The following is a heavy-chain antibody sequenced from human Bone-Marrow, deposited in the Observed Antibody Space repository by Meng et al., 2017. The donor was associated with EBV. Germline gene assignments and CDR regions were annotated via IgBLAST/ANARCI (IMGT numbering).Heavy chain of an antibody. V-gene: IGHV1-8*01. CDR2: MDPNSGNT. CDR1: GYTFTRYD. D-gene: IGHD3-10*01. J-gene: IGHJ5*02. CDR3: ARDVYASGTYRADP. Sequence: QVQLVQSGAGVKKPGASVKVSCKASGYTFTRYDINWVRQATGQGLEWMGWMDPNSGNTGFAQKFQGRVTMTRNTSISTAYMELSALTSEDTAVYYCARDVYASGTYRADPWGQGTLVTVSS.